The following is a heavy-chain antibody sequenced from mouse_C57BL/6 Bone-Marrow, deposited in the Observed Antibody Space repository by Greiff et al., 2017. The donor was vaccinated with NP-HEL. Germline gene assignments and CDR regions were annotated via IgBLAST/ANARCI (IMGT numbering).Heavy chain of an antibody. J-gene: IGHJ4*01. CDR1: GYTFTDHT. Sequence: VQLQQSDAELVKPGASVKISCKVSGYTFTDHTIHWMKQRPEQGLEWIGYIYPRDGSTKYNEKFKGKATLTADNSSSTAYMQLNRLTSEDTAVYLCARSSTAVVEEDYYAMECWGQGTSVNVS. D-gene: IGHD1-1*01. V-gene: IGHV1-78*01. CDR2: IYPRDGST. CDR3: ARSSTAVVEEDYYAMEC.